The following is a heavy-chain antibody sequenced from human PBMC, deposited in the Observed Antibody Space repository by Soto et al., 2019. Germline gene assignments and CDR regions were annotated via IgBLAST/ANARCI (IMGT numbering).Heavy chain of an antibody. CDR1: GLTFGSRA. CDR2: ITDTGGDA. D-gene: IGHD3-10*01. CDR3: ARGSTDSYPGSRIFDF. Sequence: GSLRLSCVASGLTFGSRAMTWVRQAPGEGLQWVSTITDTGGDAKDADSVRGRFVISRDNSKKTLYLQMTSLTAEDSAMYYCARGSTDSYPGSRIFDFWGRGTLVTVSS. J-gene: IGHJ4*02. V-gene: IGHV3-23*01.